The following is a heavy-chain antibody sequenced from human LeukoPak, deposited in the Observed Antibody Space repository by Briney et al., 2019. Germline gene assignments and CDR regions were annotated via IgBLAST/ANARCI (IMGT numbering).Heavy chain of an antibody. Sequence: SGGSLRLSCAASGFTFTTYNMNWVRQAPGKGPEWVAYITASDTTKYYADSVKGRLTISRDNAKKSRFLQMNSLRAEDTAVYYCTTAPAFSSSWRSWGQGTLVTVSS. CDR3: TTAPAFSSSWRS. D-gene: IGHD2-2*01. V-gene: IGHV3-48*01. J-gene: IGHJ5*02. CDR2: ITASDTTK. CDR1: GFTFTTYN.